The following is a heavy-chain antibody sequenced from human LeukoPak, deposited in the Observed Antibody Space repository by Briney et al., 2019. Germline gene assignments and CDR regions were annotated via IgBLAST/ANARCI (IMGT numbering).Heavy chain of an antibody. D-gene: IGHD3-22*01. CDR3: ARDVRDYYDSSGMGY. V-gene: IGHV4-39*07. Sequence: SETLSLTCTVSGGSISSSSYYWGWIRQPPGKGLEWIGSIYYSGSTYYNPSLKSRVTISVDTSKNQFSLKLSSVTAADTAVYYCARDVRDYYDSSGMGYWGQGTLVTVSS. CDR1: GGSISSSSYY. J-gene: IGHJ4*02. CDR2: IYYSGST.